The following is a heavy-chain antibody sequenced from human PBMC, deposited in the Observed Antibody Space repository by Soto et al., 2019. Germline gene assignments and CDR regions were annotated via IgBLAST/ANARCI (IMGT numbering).Heavy chain of an antibody. Sequence: SGPTLVNPTQTLTLTCTFSGFSLSTSGVGVGWIRQPPGKALEWLALIYWDDDKRYSPSLKSRLTITKDTSKNQVVLTMTNMDPVDTATYSWKNSFTYSVFWRGPGPADYYCYYMDVWGKGTPVTVSS. CDR2: IYWDDDK. CDR1: GFSLSTSGVG. CDR3: KNSFTYSVFWRGPGPADYYCYYMDV. J-gene: IGHJ6*03. V-gene: IGHV2-5*02. D-gene: IGHD3-3*01.